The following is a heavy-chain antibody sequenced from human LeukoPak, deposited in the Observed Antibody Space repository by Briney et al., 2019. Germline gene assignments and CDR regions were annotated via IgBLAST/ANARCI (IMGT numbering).Heavy chain of an antibody. CDR3: ARDTVTWFGGVMGFAY. CDR2: IKQDGSEK. Sequence: GGSLRLSCAASGFTFSSYWMSWVRQAPGKGLEWVANIKQDGSEKYYVDSVKGRFTISRDNAKNSLYLQMNSLRAEDTAVYYCARDTVTWFGGVMGFAYWGQGTLVTVSS. V-gene: IGHV3-7*01. D-gene: IGHD3-16*01. CDR1: GFTFSSYW. J-gene: IGHJ4*02.